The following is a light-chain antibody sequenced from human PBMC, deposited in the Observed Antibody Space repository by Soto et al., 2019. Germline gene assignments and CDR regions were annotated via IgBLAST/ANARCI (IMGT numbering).Light chain of an antibody. CDR1: QSVSTN. Sequence: EIVMTQSPATLSVSPGERATLSCRASQSVSTNLAWYQQKPGQAPRLLIYGASTRATGLPARFSGSGSGTEFTLTISSLQSEDFAVYYCQQYNDWLLYTFVQGTKLEIK. CDR2: GAS. CDR3: QQYNDWLLYT. V-gene: IGKV3-15*01. J-gene: IGKJ2*01.